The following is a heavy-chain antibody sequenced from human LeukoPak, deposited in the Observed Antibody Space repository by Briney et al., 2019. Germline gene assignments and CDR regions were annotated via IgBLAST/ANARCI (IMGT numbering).Heavy chain of an antibody. Sequence: GGSLRLSCAASGFTFSSYAMSWVRQAPGKGLEWVSSMSGSVGSTDYADSVKGRFTISRDNSKNTLYLQMNSLRAEDTAVYYCAKMESSYYDSSVYAFAIWGQGTMVTVSS. V-gene: IGHV3-23*01. CDR3: AKMESSYYDSSVYAFAI. J-gene: IGHJ3*02. D-gene: IGHD3-22*01. CDR2: MSGSVGST. CDR1: GFTFSSYA.